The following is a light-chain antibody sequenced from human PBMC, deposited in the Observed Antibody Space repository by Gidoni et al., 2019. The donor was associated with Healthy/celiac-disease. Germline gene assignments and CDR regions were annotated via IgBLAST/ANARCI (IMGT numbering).Light chain of an antibody. V-gene: IGKV1-39*01. J-gene: IGKJ3*01. CDR1: QSISSY. CDR2: AAS. Sequence: IQMTQSPSSLSASVGDRVTITCRASQSISSYLNWYQQKPGKAPKILIYAASSLQRGVPSRFSGSGSGTDFTLTISSLQPEDFATYYCQQSYSTRFTFGPGTKVDIK. CDR3: QQSYSTRFT.